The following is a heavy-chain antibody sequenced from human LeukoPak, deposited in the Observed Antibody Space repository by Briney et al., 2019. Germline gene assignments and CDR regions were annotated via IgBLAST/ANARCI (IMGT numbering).Heavy chain of an antibody. Sequence: PSETLSLTCAVYGGSFSGYYWSWIRQPPGKGLEWIGEINHSGSTNYNPSLKSRVTISVDTSKNQFSLKLSSVTAADTAVYYCARHSYDFWSGYYRHFDYWGQGTLVTVSS. D-gene: IGHD3-3*01. J-gene: IGHJ4*02. CDR2: INHSGST. CDR3: ARHSYDFWSGYYRHFDY. CDR1: GGSFSGYY. V-gene: IGHV4-34*01.